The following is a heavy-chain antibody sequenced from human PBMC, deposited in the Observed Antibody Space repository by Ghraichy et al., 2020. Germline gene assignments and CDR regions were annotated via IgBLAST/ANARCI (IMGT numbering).Heavy chain of an antibody. CDR1: GFTFSNAW. J-gene: IGHJ2*01. CDR2: IKSKTDGGTT. V-gene: IGHV3-15*01. CDR3: TTAPNYYDSSGYHHDWYFDL. D-gene: IGHD3-22*01. Sequence: GESLNISCAASGFTFSNAWMSWVRQAPGKGLEWVGRIKSKTDGGTTDYAAPVKGRFTISRDDSKNTLYLQMNSLKTEDTAVYYCTTAPNYYDSSGYHHDWYFDLWGRGTLVTVSS.